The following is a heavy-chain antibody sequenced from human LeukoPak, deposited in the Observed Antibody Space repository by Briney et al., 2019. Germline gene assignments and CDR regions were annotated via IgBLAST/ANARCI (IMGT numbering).Heavy chain of an antibody. J-gene: IGHJ4*02. CDR2: ISWDGGST. CDR1: GFTFDDYA. CDR3: AKDGGDYYDSSGPWGYYFDY. V-gene: IGHV3-43D*03. Sequence: GGSLRLSCAASGFTFDDYAMHWVRQAPGKGLEWVSLISWDGGSTYYADSVKGRFTISRDNSKNSLYLQMNSLRAEDTALYYCAKDGGDYYDSSGPWGYYFDYWGQGALVTVSS. D-gene: IGHD3-22*01.